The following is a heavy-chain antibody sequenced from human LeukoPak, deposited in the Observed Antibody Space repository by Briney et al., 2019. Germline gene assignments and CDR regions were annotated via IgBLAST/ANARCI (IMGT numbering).Heavy chain of an antibody. J-gene: IGHJ6*02. CDR3: ARVVRCFDRNYYYAMDV. D-gene: IGHD3-9*01. CDR1: GGSISSYY. Sequence: SETLSLTCTVSGGSISSYYWSWIRQPAGKGLEWIGRIYTSGSTNYNPSLKSRLTMSVDTSKNQFSLKLGSVTAADTAVYYCARVVRCFDRNYYYAMDVWGPGTTVTVSS. CDR2: IYTSGST. V-gene: IGHV4-4*07.